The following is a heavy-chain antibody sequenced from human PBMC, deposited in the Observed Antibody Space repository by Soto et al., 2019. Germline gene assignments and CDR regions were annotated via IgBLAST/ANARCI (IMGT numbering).Heavy chain of an antibody. V-gene: IGHV1-69*13. CDR2: IIPIFGTA. Sequence: SVKISCKASGGTFSSYAIGWVRQAPGQGLEWMGGIIPIFGTANYAQKFQGRVTITADESTSTAYMELSSLRSEDTAVSYCARDRGSGSYDYFDYHGKRTLFTASS. CDR1: GGTFSSYA. J-gene: IGHJ4*02. CDR3: ARDRGSGSYDYFDY. D-gene: IGHD1-26*01.